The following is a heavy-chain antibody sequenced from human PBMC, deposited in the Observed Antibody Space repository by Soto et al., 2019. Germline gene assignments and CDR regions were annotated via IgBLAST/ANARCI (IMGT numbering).Heavy chain of an antibody. J-gene: IGHJ6*03. CDR2: INPNRGGT. V-gene: IGHV1-2*04. D-gene: IGHD6-19*01. Sequence: ASVKVSCKASGYTFTGYYMHWVRQAPGQGLEWMGWINPNRGGTNYAQKFQGWVTMTRDTSISTAYMELSRLGSDDTAVYYCARGGLGISRFDYYYYMDVWGKGTTVTVSS. CDR1: GYTFTGYY. CDR3: ARGGLGISRFDYYYYMDV.